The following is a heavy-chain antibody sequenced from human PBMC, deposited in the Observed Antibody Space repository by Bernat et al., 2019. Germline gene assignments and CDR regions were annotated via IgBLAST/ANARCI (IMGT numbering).Heavy chain of an antibody. D-gene: IGHD2-2*01. CDR2: IWYDGSNK. CDR1: GFTFSSYG. J-gene: IGHJ4*02. Sequence: QVQLVESGGGVVQPGRSLRLSCAASGFTFSSYGMHWVRQAQGKGLEWVAVIWYDGSNKYYADSVKGRFTISRDNSKNTLYLQMNSLRAEDTAVYYCAREWKYCSSTSCPKSPSYYFDYWGQGTLVTVSS. V-gene: IGHV3-33*01. CDR3: AREWKYCSSTSCPKSPSYYFDY.